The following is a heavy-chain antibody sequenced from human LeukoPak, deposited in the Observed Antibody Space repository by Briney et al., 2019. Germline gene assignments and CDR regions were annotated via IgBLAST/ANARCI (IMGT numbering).Heavy chain of an antibody. CDR2: INVDGSIT. D-gene: IGHD6-13*01. V-gene: IGHV3-74*01. CDR1: GFTFSNYW. J-gene: IGHJ4*02. CDR3: ARAHSYSTKDH. Sequence: GGSLRLSCAASGFTFSNYWMQWARHAPGKGLVWVSRINVDGSITTSADSVKGRFTISRDNAKNTLYLQMDSLRAEDTAVYYCARAHSYSTKDHWGQGTLVTVSS.